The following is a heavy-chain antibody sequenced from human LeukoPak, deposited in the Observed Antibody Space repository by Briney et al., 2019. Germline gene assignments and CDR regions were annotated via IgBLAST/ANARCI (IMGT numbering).Heavy chain of an antibody. Sequence: GGSLRLSPADSVFTFTSYAMSWVPEAPGKGLEWVSAISGSSGGTYYADSVKGRFTISRDNSKDTLYLQMNSLRAEDTAVYYCAKPIDDDSSGYYKHWGQGTLVTVSS. J-gene: IGHJ4*02. V-gene: IGHV3-23*01. CDR3: AKPIDDDSSGYYKH. D-gene: IGHD3-22*01. CDR2: ISGSSGGT. CDR1: VFTFTSYA.